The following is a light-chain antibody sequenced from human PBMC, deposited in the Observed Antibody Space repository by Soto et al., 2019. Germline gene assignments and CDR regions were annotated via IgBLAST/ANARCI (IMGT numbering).Light chain of an antibody. CDR2: EVN. Sequence: QSVLTQPASVSGSPGQSITISCAGTRSDVGNYNLVSWYQQYPGKAPKLMIYEVNKRPSGVSNRFSGSKSGNTASLTISGLQAEDEADYYCCSYAGSDTWAFGGGTKLTVL. V-gene: IGLV2-23*02. CDR1: RSDVGNYNL. CDR3: CSYAGSDTWA. J-gene: IGLJ3*02.